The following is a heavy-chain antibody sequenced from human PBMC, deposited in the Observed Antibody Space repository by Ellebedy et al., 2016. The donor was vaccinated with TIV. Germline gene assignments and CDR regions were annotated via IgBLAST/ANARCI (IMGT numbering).Heavy chain of an antibody. CDR2: IYYSGNT. Sequence: SETLSLTCTVSGASINSGGYYWSWIRQHPGKGLEWIGHIYYSGNTDYNPSLKSRVTISMDTYKTRFSLRLSSVTAADTAVYYCARDDSDYGIDAFDIWGQGTMVTVSS. J-gene: IGHJ3*02. D-gene: IGHD5-12*01. V-gene: IGHV4-31*03. CDR1: GASINSGGYY. CDR3: ARDDSDYGIDAFDI.